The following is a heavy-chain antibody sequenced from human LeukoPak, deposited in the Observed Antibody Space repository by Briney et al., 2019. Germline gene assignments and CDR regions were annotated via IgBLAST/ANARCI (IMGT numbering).Heavy chain of an antibody. D-gene: IGHD2-2*01. CDR1: GGSISSHY. Sequence: PSETLSLTCTVSGGSISSHYWSWIRQPPGKGLEWIGYIYYSGSTNYNTSLKSRVTISVDTSKNQFSLKLSSVTAADTAVYYCASIVVVPAARGYWFDPWGQGTLVTVSS. V-gene: IGHV4-59*11. CDR3: ASIVVVPAARGYWFDP. CDR2: IYYSGST. J-gene: IGHJ5*02.